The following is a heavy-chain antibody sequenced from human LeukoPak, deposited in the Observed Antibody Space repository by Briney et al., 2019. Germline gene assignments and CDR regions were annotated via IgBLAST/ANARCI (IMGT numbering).Heavy chain of an antibody. V-gene: IGHV3-7*01. Sequence: PGGSLRLSCAASGFTFSNYWMSWVRQAPGKGLEWVANIKQDGSEKYYVGSLEGRFTISRDNANNSLYLQMNSLRAEDTAVYYCSRMRVANDWFDPWGQGTLVTVSS. D-gene: IGHD4/OR15-4a*01. J-gene: IGHJ5*02. CDR2: IKQDGSEK. CDR1: GFTFSNYW. CDR3: SRMRVANDWFDP.